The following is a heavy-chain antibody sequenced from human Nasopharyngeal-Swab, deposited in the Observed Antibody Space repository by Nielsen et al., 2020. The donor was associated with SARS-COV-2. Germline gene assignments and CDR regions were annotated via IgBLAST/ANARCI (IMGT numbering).Heavy chain of an antibody. CDR3: TTDSSGYYAASYYYYGMDV. Sequence: GALKISCAASGFTFSNAWMSWVRQAPGKGLEWVGRIKSKTDGGTTDYAAPVKGRFTISRDDSKNTLYLQMNSLKTEDTAVYYCTTDSSGYYAASYYYYGMDVWGQGTTVTVSS. CDR2: IKSKTDGGTT. CDR1: GFTFSNAW. D-gene: IGHD3-22*01. J-gene: IGHJ6*02. V-gene: IGHV3-15*01.